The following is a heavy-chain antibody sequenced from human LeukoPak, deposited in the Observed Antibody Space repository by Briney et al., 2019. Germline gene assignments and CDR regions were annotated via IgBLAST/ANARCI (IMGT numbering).Heavy chain of an antibody. D-gene: IGHD6-19*01. J-gene: IGHJ3*02. V-gene: IGHV3-7*01. CDR2: MKQDGRVK. CDR3: ARGGGSGRWGSAFDM. Sequence: GGSLRLSCVTSGFTFTNYWMTWVRQAPGKGLEWVANMKQDGRVKYYVDSVKGRFTISRDNAKNSVHLQMNSLRDEDTAVYYCARGGGSGRWGSAFDMWGQGTMVTVSS. CDR1: GFTFTNYW.